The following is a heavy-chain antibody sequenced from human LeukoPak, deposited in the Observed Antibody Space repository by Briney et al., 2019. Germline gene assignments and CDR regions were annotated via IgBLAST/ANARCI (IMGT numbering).Heavy chain of an antibody. CDR2: INPSGGST. CDR1: GYTFTSYY. Sequence: ASVKVSCKASGYTFTSYYIHWVRQAPGQGLEWMGMINPSGGSTNYAQKFQGRVTITADKSTSTAYMELSSLRSEDTAVYYCARGPVDIVATNPLRGYYFDYWGQGTLVTVSS. D-gene: IGHD5-12*01. V-gene: IGHV1-46*01. CDR3: ARGPVDIVATNPLRGYYFDY. J-gene: IGHJ4*02.